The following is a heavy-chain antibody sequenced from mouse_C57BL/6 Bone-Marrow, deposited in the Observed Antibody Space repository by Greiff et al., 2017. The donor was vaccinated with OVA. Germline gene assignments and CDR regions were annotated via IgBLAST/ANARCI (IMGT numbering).Heavy chain of an antibody. CDR1: GYTFTDYY. J-gene: IGHJ1*03. CDR2: INPYNGGT. CDR3: ARGDGSSSYWYCDV. Sequence: VQLQESGPVLVKPGASVKMSCKASGYTFTDYYMNWVKQSHGKSLEWIGVINPYNGGTSYNQKFKGKATLTVDKSSSTAYMELNSLTSEDSAVYDGARGDGSSSYWYCDVWGTGTTVTVSS. D-gene: IGHD1-1*01. V-gene: IGHV1-19*01.